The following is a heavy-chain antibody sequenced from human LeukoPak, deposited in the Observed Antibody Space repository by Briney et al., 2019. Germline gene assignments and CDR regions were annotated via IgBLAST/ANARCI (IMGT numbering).Heavy chain of an antibody. CDR3: AKDAQRGFDYSNSLEQ. V-gene: IGHV3-23*01. J-gene: IGHJ4*02. D-gene: IGHD4-11*01. Sequence: GGSLRLSCAASGFTFSSYAMSWVRQAPGKGLEWVSAISGSGGSTYYADSVKGRFTISRDNFKNTVSLQMHSLRAEDTAVYYCAKDAQRGFDYSNSLEQWGQGSLVTVSS. CDR2: ISGSGGST. CDR1: GFTFSSYA.